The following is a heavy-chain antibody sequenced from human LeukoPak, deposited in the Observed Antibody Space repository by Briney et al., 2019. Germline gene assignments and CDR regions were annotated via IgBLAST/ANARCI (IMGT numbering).Heavy chain of an antibody. J-gene: IGHJ5*02. CDR3: ARHLSLRWFDP. D-gene: IGHD3-16*01. Sequence: SETLSLTCTVSGGPFTSYYWSWIRQPPGRGLEWIGNIYTSGSTNYNPSLKSRVIISVDTSKNQFSLKLSSVTAADTAVYYCARHLSLRWFDPWGQGTLVTVSS. CDR2: IYTSGST. V-gene: IGHV4-4*09. CDR1: GGPFTSYY.